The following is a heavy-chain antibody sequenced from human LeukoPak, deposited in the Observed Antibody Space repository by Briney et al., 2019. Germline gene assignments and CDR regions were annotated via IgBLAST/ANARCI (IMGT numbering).Heavy chain of an antibody. CDR3: ARDRRAVALGF. CDR2: IKQDGSEK. CDR1: GFTFSNYW. D-gene: IGHD6-13*01. J-gene: IGHJ4*02. Sequence: PGGSLRLSCAASGFTFSNYWMNWVRRARGKGLEGVANIKQDGSEKHFVDSVRGRYTVSRDNDKSSLYLQMNSQRAEDTAVYYCARDRRAVALGFWGQGTLVTVSS. V-gene: IGHV3-7*04.